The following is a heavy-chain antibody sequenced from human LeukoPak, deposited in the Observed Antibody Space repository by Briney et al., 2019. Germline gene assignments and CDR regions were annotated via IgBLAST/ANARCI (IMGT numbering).Heavy chain of an antibody. Sequence: GGSLRLSCAVSGFTFSSFGMSWVRQAPGKGLEWVSSISTTSRYIFYADSVKGRFTISRDNAKNSLYLQMNSLRAEDTAVYYCARDPDSSSWTGEGHFDYWGQGTLVTVSS. D-gene: IGHD6-13*01. V-gene: IGHV3-21*01. J-gene: IGHJ4*02. CDR2: ISTTSRYI. CDR3: ARDPDSSSWTGEGHFDY. CDR1: GFTFSSFG.